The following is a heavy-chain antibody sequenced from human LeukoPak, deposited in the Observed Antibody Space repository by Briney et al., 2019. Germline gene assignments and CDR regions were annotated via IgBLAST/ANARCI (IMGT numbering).Heavy chain of an antibody. CDR1: GGSISSGGYS. J-gene: IGHJ6*03. V-gene: IGHV4-30-4*07. CDR2: IYYSGST. D-gene: IGHD2-15*01. Sequence: SQTLSLTCAVSGGSISSGGYSWSWIRQPPGKGLEWIGYIYYSGSTYYNPSLKSRVTISVDTSKNQFSLKLSSVTAADTAVYYCARGAGYCSGGSCSRRDYMDVWGKGTTVTVSS. CDR3: ARGAGYCSGGSCSRRDYMDV.